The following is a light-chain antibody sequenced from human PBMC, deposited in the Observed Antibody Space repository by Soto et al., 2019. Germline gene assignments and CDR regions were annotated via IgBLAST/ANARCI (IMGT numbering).Light chain of an antibody. CDR3: QQSYSTWT. J-gene: IGKJ1*01. CDR2: AAS. CDR1: QTISSY. Sequence: DIQMTQSPSSLSASVGDRVTITCRASQTISSYLNWYQQKPGKAPKLLIYAASSLQSGVPLRFSGSGSGTDFSLTISSLQPEDFATYYCQQSYSTWTFDQGTKVEIK. V-gene: IGKV1-39*01.